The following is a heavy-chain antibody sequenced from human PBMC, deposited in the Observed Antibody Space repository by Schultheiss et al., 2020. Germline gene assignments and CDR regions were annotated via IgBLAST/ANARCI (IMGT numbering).Heavy chain of an antibody. CDR1: GYTFTSYG. D-gene: IGHD3-22*01. CDR2: ISAYNGNT. V-gene: IGHV1-18*01. Sequence: GESLKISCKASGYTFTSYGISWVRQAPGQGLEWMGWISAYNGNTNYAQKFQGRVTMTRDTSISTAYMELSRLRSDDTAVYYCARSDYYDGGGYYVHQYYYYTDVWGKGTTVTVSS. CDR3: ARSDYYDGGGYYVHQYYYYTDV. J-gene: IGHJ6*03.